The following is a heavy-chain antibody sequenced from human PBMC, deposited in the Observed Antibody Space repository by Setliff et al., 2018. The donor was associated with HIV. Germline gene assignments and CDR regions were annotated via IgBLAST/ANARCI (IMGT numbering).Heavy chain of an antibody. CDR1: GGSFSGYY. D-gene: IGHD6-6*01. Sequence: SETLSLTCAVYGGSFSGYYWSWVRQPPGKGLEWIGEINHSGSTNYNPSLKSRVTISVVTSKNQFSLKLSSVTAADTAVYYCARPGGDIDSSSGYYFDYWGQGTLVTVSS. J-gene: IGHJ4*02. CDR2: INHSGST. CDR3: ARPGGDIDSSSGYYFDY. V-gene: IGHV4-34*01.